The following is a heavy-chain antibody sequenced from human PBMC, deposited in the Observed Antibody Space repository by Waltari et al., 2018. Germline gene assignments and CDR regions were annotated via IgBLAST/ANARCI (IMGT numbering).Heavy chain of an antibody. V-gene: IGHV1-24*01. D-gene: IGHD3-3*01. CDR2: CEPEDGET. CDR1: GYTLTELS. Sequence: QVQLVQSGAEVKKPGASVKVSCKVSGYTLTELSMHWLRQAPGKGLEWMGGCEPEDGETIYAQKFQGRVTMTEDTSTDTAYMDLSSLRAEDTAVYYCSTFYDFWSGSDYWGQGTLVTVSS. J-gene: IGHJ4*02. CDR3: STFYDFWSGSDY.